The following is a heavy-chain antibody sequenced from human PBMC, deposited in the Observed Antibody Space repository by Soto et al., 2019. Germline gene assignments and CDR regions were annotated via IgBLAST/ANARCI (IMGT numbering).Heavy chain of an antibody. Sequence: EVQLVESGGGLVQPGRSLRLSCVASGFTADDYAMHWVRQAPGKGLEWVSGISWNSDTIDYADSVKGRFTISRDNAKNSLFLQMNSLRHEATALYYCAKDMKWGGMTPIHYFDSWGQGTLVTVSS. CDR3: AKDMKWGGMTPIHYFDS. V-gene: IGHV3-9*02. D-gene: IGHD2-21*02. CDR2: ISWNSDTI. J-gene: IGHJ4*02. CDR1: GFTADDYA.